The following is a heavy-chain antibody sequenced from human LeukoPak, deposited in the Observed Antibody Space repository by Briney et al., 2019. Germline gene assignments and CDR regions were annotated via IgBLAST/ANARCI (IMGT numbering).Heavy chain of an antibody. Sequence: GGSLRLSCAASGFTFSSYEMNWVRQAPGKGLEWVSYISSSGSTIYYADSVKGRFTIPRDNAKNSLYLQMNSLRAGDTAVYYWARGGGGYCSGGRCNFYRYYMDVWGKGTTVTVSS. J-gene: IGHJ6*03. CDR2: ISSSGSTI. D-gene: IGHD2-15*01. CDR1: GFTFSSYE. V-gene: IGHV3-48*03. CDR3: ARGGGGYCSGGRCNFYRYYMDV.